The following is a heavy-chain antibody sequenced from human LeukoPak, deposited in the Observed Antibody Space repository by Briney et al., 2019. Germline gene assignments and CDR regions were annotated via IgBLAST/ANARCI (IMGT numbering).Heavy chain of an antibody. V-gene: IGHV1-58*02. Sequence: ASVKVSCKASGFTFTSSAMQWVRQARGQRLEWIGWIVVGSGNTNYAQKFQERVTITRDMSTSTAYMELSSLRSEDTAVYYCARQDAGSNFDYWGQGTLVTVSS. D-gene: IGHD2-15*01. CDR2: IVVGSGNT. CDR1: GFTFTSSA. CDR3: ARQDAGSNFDY. J-gene: IGHJ4*02.